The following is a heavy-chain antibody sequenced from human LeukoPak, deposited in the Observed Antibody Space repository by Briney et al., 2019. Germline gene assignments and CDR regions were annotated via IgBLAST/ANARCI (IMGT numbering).Heavy chain of an antibody. CDR2: IASSGLNT. V-gene: IGHV3-23*01. D-gene: IGHD5-12*01. CDR1: GFMFRDAA. Sequence: AGSLRLSCAASGFMFRDAAMTWVRQAPGKGLEWVSLIASSGLNTYYADSVRGRFTISRGKSKNTLSLQMNSLRVEDTAIYYCARDIELSTWGLGTLVTVSS. CDR3: ARDIELST. J-gene: IGHJ3*01.